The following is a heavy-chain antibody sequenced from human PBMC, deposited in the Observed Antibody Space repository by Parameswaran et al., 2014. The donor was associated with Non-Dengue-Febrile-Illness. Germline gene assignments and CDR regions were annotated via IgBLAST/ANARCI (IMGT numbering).Heavy chain of an antibody. CDR2: ISSSSSYI. D-gene: IGHD2-21*02. CDR3: AKNAPWVTPPFDY. Sequence: VRQAPGKGLEWVSSISSSSSYIYYADSVKGRFIISRDNAKNSLYLQMNSLRAEDTAVYYCAKNAPWVTPPFDYWGQGTLVTVSS. J-gene: IGHJ4*02. V-gene: IGHV3-21*01.